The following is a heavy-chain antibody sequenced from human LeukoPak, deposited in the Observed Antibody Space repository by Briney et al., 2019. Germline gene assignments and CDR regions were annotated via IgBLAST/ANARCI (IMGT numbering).Heavy chain of an antibody. Sequence: ASVKVSCKASGYTFTSYDINWVRQATGQGLEWMGWMNPNSGNTGYAQTLQGRVTIPRNTSITTAYMEMSSLRSEDTAVYYCARGQGYVSYYYYYMAAWGKGTTVTVSS. CDR2: MNPNSGNT. V-gene: IGHV1-8*03. D-gene: IGHD5-12*01. CDR3: ARGQGYVSYYYYYMAA. J-gene: IGHJ6*03. CDR1: GYTFTSYD.